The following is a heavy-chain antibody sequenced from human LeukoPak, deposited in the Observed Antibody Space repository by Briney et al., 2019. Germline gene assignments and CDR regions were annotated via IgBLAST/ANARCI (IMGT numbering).Heavy chain of an antibody. CDR3: ARRTLDY. J-gene: IGHJ4*02. Sequence: PGGSLRLSCAASGFTLSTYWMTWVRQAPGKGLEWVANIKQDESKKNYVDSVNGRFTISRDNAKNSLYLQMNSLRAEDTAMYYCARRTLDYWGQGTLVTVSS. CDR2: IKQDESKK. CDR1: GFTLSTYW. V-gene: IGHV3-7*01.